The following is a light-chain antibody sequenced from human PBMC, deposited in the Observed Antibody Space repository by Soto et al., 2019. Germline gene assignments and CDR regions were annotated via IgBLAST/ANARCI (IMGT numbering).Light chain of an antibody. Sequence: VLTLSARTLSMKPGESATLSFRASQSVSNNYLAWYQQKPGQAPRLLIYGASNRATGIPDRFSGSGSGTDFALTISRLEPEDFAVYYCQQYFKSPWTSAQG. CDR3: QQYFKSPWT. J-gene: IGKJ1*01. CDR2: GAS. V-gene: IGKV3-20*01. CDR1: QSVSNNY.